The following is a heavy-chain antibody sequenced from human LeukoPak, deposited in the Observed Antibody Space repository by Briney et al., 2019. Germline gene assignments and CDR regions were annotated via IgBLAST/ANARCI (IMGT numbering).Heavy chain of an antibody. CDR1: GGSISSYY. CDR3: ARLGSDDAFDI. Sequence: SETLSPTCTVSGGSISSYYWSWIRQPPGKGLEWIGYIYYSGSTNYNPSLKSRVTISVDTSKNQFSLKLSSVTAADTAVYYCARLGSDDAFDIWGQGTMVTVSS. V-gene: IGHV4-59*08. CDR2: IYYSGST. J-gene: IGHJ3*02.